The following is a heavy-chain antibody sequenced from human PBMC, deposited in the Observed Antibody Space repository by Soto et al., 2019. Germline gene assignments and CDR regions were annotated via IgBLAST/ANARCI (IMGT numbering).Heavy chain of an antibody. CDR2: IYYSGST. Sequence: SETLSLTCTVSGGSISSYYWSWIRQPPGKGLEWIGYIYYSGSTNYNPSLKSRVTISVDTSKNQFSLKLSSVTAADTAVYYCARLGYCSSTSCYYYYYMDVWGKGTTVTVSS. J-gene: IGHJ6*03. CDR1: GGSISSYY. D-gene: IGHD2-2*03. V-gene: IGHV4-59*08. CDR3: ARLGYCSSTSCYYYYYMDV.